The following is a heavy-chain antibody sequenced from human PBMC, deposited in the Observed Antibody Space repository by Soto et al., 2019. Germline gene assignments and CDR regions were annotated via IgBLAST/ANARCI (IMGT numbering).Heavy chain of an antibody. V-gene: IGHV3-23*01. CDR1: GFTFSSYA. CDR2: ISDSGYST. CDR3: AKALGITPTEPFDT. J-gene: IGHJ5*01. Sequence: GSLRLSCAASGFTFSSYAMTWVRQAPKKGLEWVSAISDSGYSTFYSDSVKGRFTISRDNSKNTVFLEMNSLRAEDTAVYYCAKALGITPTEPFDTWGQGTLVTVSS. D-gene: IGHD1-20*01.